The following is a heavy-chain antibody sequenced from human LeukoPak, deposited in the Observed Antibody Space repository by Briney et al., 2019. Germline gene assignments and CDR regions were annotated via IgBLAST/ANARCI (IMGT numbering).Heavy chain of an antibody. CDR2: ISSGSTI. CDR3: AKDTGSGYDYFSYYFDY. V-gene: IGHV3-11*01. D-gene: IGHD5-12*01. J-gene: IGHJ4*02. Sequence: PGGSLRLSCAASGFTFSDYYMSWIRQAPGKGLEWVSYISSGSTIYYADSVKGRFTISRDNSKDTLYLQMNSLRAEDTAVYYCAKDTGSGYDYFSYYFDYWGQGTLVTVSS. CDR1: GFTFSDYY.